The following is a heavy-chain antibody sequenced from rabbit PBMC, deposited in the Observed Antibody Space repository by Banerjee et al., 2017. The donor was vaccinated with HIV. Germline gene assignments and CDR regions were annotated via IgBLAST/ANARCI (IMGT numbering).Heavy chain of an antibody. D-gene: IGHD4-1*01. CDR1: GFSFSSSYW. CDR3: ARDLAGVIGWNFNL. V-gene: IGHV1S45*01. CDR2: IYGGSSGRT. J-gene: IGHJ4*01. Sequence: QEQLEESGGGLVQPEGSLTLTCTASGFSFSSSYWICWVRQAPGKGLEWIACIYGGSSGRTYYASWAKGRFTISKTSSTTVTLQMTSLTAADRATYFCARDLAGVIGWNFNLWGQGTLVTVS.